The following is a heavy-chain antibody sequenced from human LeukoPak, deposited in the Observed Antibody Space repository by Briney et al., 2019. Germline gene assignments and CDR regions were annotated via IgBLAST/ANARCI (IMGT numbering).Heavy chain of an antibody. Sequence: GESLKISCKGSGYSLTSYWIGWVLQVPGKGLEWMGIIYPGDSDTRYSPSFQGQVTISADKSISTAYLQWSSLKASDTAMYYCARMIGLGEVSPYFDYWGQGTLVTVSS. D-gene: IGHD3-16*02. CDR1: GYSLTSYW. CDR2: IYPGDSDT. V-gene: IGHV5-51*01. CDR3: ARMIGLGEVSPYFDY. J-gene: IGHJ4*02.